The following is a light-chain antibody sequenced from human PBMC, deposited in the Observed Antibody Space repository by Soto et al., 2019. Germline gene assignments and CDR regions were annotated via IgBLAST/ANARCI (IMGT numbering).Light chain of an antibody. CDR2: GNS. J-gene: IGLJ2*01. CDR3: QSYDSSLSGNVV. Sequence: QSVLTQTPPVSGAPGQRVTISCTGSSSNIGAGYDVHWYQQLPGTAPKLLIYGNSNRPSGVPDRFSGSKSGTSASLAITGLQAEDEADYYCQSYDSSLSGNVVFGGGTKLTVL. CDR1: SSNIGAGYD. V-gene: IGLV1-40*01.